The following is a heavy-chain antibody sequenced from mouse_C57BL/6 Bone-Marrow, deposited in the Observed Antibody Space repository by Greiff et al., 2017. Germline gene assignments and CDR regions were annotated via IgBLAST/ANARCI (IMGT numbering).Heavy chain of an antibody. CDR1: GFSLSTFGMG. CDR2: IWWADDK. CDR3: ARIEAYDYDGGGNEAMDY. Sequence: QVTLKESGPGILQPSQTLSLTCSFSGFSLSTFGMGVGWIRQPSGKGLEWLAHIWWADDKYYNPALKSRLTISKDTSKNQVFLKSANVDTADTATYYCARIEAYDYDGGGNEAMDYWGQGTSVTVSA. V-gene: IGHV8-8*01. J-gene: IGHJ4*01. D-gene: IGHD2-4*01.